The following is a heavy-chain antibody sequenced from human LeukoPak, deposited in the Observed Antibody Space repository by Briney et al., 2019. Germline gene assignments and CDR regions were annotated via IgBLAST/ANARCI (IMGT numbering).Heavy chain of an antibody. J-gene: IGHJ3*02. V-gene: IGHV5-51*01. CDR2: IYPGDSET. CDR1: GYTFSTYW. CDR3: ATQPDAFDI. Sequence: GESLKISCEAFGYTFSTYWVGWVRQVPGKGLEWMGLIYPGDSETKYSPSFEGQITISTDKTINTAYLQWSSLKASDTAMYYCATQPDAFDIWGQGTMVTVSS.